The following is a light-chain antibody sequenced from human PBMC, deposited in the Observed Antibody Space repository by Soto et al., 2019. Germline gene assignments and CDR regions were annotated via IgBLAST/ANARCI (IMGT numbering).Light chain of an antibody. Sequence: EIVLTQSPATLSLSPGERATLSCRASQGVSSYLAWYQQKPGQAPRLLIYDASNRATGIPARFSGSGSGTDFTLTISSLEPEDFAVYYCQQPSNWPGNTFGQGTKLEIK. J-gene: IGKJ2*01. CDR2: DAS. V-gene: IGKV3-11*01. CDR1: QGVSSY. CDR3: QQPSNWPGNT.